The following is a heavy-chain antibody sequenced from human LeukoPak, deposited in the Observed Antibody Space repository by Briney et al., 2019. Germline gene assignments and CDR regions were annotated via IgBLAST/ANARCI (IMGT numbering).Heavy chain of an antibody. D-gene: IGHD1-26*01. Sequence: SETLPLTCAVYGGSFSGYYWSWIRQPPGKGLEWIGEINHSGSTGYNPSLKSRVTISVDTSKNQFSLKLSSVTAADTAVYYCARLIVGATDFDYWGQGTLVTVSS. CDR1: GGSFSGYY. CDR3: ARLIVGATDFDY. V-gene: IGHV4-34*01. CDR2: INHSGST. J-gene: IGHJ4*02.